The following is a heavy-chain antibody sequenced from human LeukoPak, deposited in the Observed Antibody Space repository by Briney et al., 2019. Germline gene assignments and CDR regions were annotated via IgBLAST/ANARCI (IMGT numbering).Heavy chain of an antibody. Sequence: GSVKVSCRASGYTFTDYYIHWVRQAPGQGLEWMAWMNPNSGDTGYAQKFQGRVTMTRNTSITTAYMELSSLRSEDTAVYYCSGRRRYSGYDAFGYWGQGTLVTVSS. V-gene: IGHV1-8*02. CDR3: SGRRRYSGYDAFGY. CDR2: MNPNSGDT. CDR1: GYTFTDYY. D-gene: IGHD5-12*01. J-gene: IGHJ4*02.